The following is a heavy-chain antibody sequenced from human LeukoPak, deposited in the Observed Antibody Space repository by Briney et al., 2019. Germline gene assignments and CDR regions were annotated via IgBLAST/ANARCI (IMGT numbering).Heavy chain of an antibody. J-gene: IGHJ4*02. CDR3: SRESGPFCPFGY. D-gene: IGHD1-26*01. CDR2: ISLAGQT. V-gene: IGHV4-4*02. CDR1: GGSISGTNW. Sequence: PSGTLSLTCGVSGGSISGTNWWSWVRHPPGQGLELIGEISLAGQTNYNPSLNGRVTMSLDKSSNQLSLHLTSVTAADTATYFCSRESGPFCPFGYWGQGTLVIVSS.